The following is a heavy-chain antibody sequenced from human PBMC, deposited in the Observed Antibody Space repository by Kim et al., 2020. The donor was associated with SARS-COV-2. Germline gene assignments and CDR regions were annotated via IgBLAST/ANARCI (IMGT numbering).Heavy chain of an antibody. V-gene: IGHV3-7*01. D-gene: IGHD3-10*01. Sequence: GGSLRLSCAASGFTFPNYWMTWVRQAPGKGLEWVANVKEDGSAQFCVDSVKGRFTISRDNAKNSLYLQMDNLRAEDTAVYYCTRPARESDGAFDIWGQGTLLTVSS. CDR2: VKEDGSAQ. CDR1: GFTFPNYW. J-gene: IGHJ3*02. CDR3: TRPARESDGAFDI.